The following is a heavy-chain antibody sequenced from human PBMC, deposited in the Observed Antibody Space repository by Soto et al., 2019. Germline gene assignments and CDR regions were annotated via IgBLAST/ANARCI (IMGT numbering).Heavy chain of an antibody. J-gene: IGHJ5*01. Sequence: KGLEWIGEINHSGSTNYNPSLKSRVTISVDTSKNQFSLKLSSVTAADTAVYYCARVMTSGIVVVPAGLWLSASWVHGTLVTVSS. V-gene: IGHV4-34*01. D-gene: IGHD2-2*01. CDR2: INHSGST. CDR3: ARVMTSGIVVVPAGLWLSAS.